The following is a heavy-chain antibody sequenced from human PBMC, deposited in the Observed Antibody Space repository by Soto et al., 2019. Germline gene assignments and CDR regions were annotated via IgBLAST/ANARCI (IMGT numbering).Heavy chain of an antibody. CDR3: ATRITVFGLLIHPFDP. D-gene: IGHD3-3*01. CDR1: GGPLNGYY. Sequence: AETLSLTCAVYGGPLNGYYWNWIRQLPGKGLEWIGEINRNGGTHYNPSLKSRVTMSVDTSKNQFSLRLSSVTAADTAIYYCATRITVFGLLIHPFDPWGQGTQVTVSS. V-gene: IGHV4-34*01. J-gene: IGHJ5*02. CDR2: INRNGGT.